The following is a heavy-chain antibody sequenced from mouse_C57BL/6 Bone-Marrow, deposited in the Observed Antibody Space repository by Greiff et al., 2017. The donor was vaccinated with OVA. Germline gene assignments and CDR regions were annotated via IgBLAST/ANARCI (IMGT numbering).Heavy chain of an antibody. V-gene: IGHV1-19*01. CDR2: INPYNGGT. J-gene: IGHJ1*03. D-gene: IGHD4-1*01. Sequence: VQLQQSGPVLVKPGASVKMSCKASGYTFTDYYMNWVKQSHGKSLEWIGVINPYNGGTSYNQKFKGKATLTVDKSSSTAYMELNSLTSEDSAVYYCARLDWDDWYFDVWGTGTTVTVSS. CDR1: GYTFTDYY. CDR3: ARLDWDDWYFDV.